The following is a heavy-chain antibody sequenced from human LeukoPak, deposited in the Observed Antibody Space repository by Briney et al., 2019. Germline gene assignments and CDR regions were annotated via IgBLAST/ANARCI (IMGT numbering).Heavy chain of an antibody. Sequence: ASVKVSCKASGYTFTNYGITWVRQAPGQGLEWMGWISGYQGSTKYAQNFQGRVTMTIDTSTSTAYMDMRSLRSDDTAIYFCARSDLGTITAGPFNDWGQGTLVAVSS. CDR3: ARSDLGTITAGPFND. CDR2: ISGYQGST. V-gene: IGHV1-18*01. CDR1: GYTFTNYG. D-gene: IGHD5-24*01. J-gene: IGHJ4*02.